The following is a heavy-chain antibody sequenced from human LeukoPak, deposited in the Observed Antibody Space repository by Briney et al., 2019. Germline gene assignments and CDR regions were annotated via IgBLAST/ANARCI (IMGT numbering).Heavy chain of an antibody. D-gene: IGHD2-15*01. CDR3: ARQLGYCSGGSCYSIDY. Sequence: GESLKISCKGSGYSFTNYWIGWVRQMPGKGLEWMGIIYPGDSDTRYSPSFQGHVAISADKSISTAYLQWSSLKASDTAIYYCARQLGYCSGGSCYSIDYWGQGTLVTVSS. V-gene: IGHV5-51*01. CDR2: IYPGDSDT. J-gene: IGHJ4*02. CDR1: GYSFTNYW.